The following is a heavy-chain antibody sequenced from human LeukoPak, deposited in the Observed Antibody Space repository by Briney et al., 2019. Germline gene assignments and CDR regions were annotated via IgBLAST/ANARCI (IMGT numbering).Heavy chain of an antibody. CDR1: GYAFTSYG. CDR2: ISAYNGNT. J-gene: IGHJ4*02. D-gene: IGHD6-13*01. V-gene: IGHV1-18*01. Sequence: ASVKVSCKASGYAFTSYGISWVRQAPGQGLEWMGWISAYNGNTNYAQKLQGRVTMTTDTSTSTAYMELRSLRSDDTAVYYCARDTFKASIAAAEACDYWGQGTLVTVSS. CDR3: ARDTFKASIAAAEACDY.